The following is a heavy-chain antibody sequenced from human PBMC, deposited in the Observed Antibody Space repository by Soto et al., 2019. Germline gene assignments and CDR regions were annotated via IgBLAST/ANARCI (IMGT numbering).Heavy chain of an antibody. CDR3: VRGHIIFYGMDV. J-gene: IGHJ6*02. Sequence: QVQLVESGGRLVKPGGSLRLSCAASGFTFSDYYMNWIRQAPGKGLEWASYSSSTGTNIYYADSVKGRFTISREYAKNSLFLQMNSLRAEETALYSSVRGHIIFYGMDVWGQGTTVTVSS. CDR1: GFTFSDYY. V-gene: IGHV3-11*01. CDR2: SSSTGTNI.